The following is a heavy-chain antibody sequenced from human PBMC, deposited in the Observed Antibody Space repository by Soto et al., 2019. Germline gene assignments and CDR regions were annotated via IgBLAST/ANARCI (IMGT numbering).Heavy chain of an antibody. V-gene: IGHV4-34*01. CDR1: GGSCSGYI. Sequence: SETLSLTCDVYGGSCSGYIWTWIRQTPGKGLQWIGQINHSGSANYNPSLKSRVTISVHTSKNQFSLKLSSVTAADTAVYYCARRYGRYFDFWGQGTLVTVSS. D-gene: IGHD4-17*01. J-gene: IGHJ4*02. CDR3: ARRYGRYFDF. CDR2: INHSGSA.